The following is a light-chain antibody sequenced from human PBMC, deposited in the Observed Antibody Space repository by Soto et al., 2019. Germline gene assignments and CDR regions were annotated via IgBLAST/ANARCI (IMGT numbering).Light chain of an antibody. V-gene: IGKV3-15*01. CDR2: DTS. CDR3: QQYNTWRSIS. CDR1: QGIGDT. Sequence: EILMTQSPATLSVSPGEGATLSCRASQGIGDTLAWYQHKPGQAPRLLIYDTSTRAAGTPARFTGSGSGTDFTLTISSLQSEDFAVYYCQQYNTWRSISFGQGTRLEI. J-gene: IGKJ5*01.